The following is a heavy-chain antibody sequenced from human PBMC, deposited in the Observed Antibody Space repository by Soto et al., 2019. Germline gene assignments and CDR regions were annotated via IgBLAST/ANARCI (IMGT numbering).Heavy chain of an antibody. CDR2: ISGSGGST. J-gene: IGHJ5*02. V-gene: IGHV3-23*01. Sequence: GGSLRLSCAASGFTFSSYAMSWVRQAPGKGLEWVSAISGSGGSTYYADSVKGRFTTSRDNSKNTLYLQMNSLRAEDTAVYYCAKDRTPTKGIAVAGTWGQGTLVTVSS. D-gene: IGHD6-19*01. CDR1: GFTFSSYA. CDR3: AKDRTPTKGIAVAGT.